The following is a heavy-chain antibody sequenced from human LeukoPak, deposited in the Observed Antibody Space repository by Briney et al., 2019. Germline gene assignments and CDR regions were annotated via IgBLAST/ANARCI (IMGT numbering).Heavy chain of an antibody. Sequence: GSLRLSCAASGFTVGSNYMSWVRQAPGKGLEWIGSTYYSGSTYSNPSFKSRVTISVDTSKNQFSLKLSSVTAADTAVYYCARHLGGNSNDWYFDLWGRGTLVSLSS. J-gene: IGHJ2*01. CDR1: GFTVGSNY. D-gene: IGHD4-23*01. CDR3: ARHLGGNSNDWYFDL. CDR2: TYYSGST. V-gene: IGHV4-59*05.